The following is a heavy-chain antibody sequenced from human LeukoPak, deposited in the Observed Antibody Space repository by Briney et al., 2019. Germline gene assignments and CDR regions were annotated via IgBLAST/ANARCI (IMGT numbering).Heavy chain of an antibody. V-gene: IGHV3-9*01. CDR1: GFTFDDYA. CDR3: AKGSLLYDSSGYCWFDP. CDR2: ISWNSGSI. J-gene: IGHJ5*02. Sequence: GRSLRLSCAASGFTFDDYAMHWVRQAPGKGLEWVSGISWNSGSIGYADSVKGRFTISRDNAKNSLYLQMNSLRAEDTALYYCAKGSLLYDSSGYCWFDPWGQGTLVTVSS. D-gene: IGHD3-22*01.